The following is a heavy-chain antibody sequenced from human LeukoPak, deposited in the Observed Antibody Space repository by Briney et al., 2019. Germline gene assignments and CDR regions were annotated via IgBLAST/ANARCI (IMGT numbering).Heavy chain of an antibody. CDR1: GFTFSNYA. Sequence: QSGGSLRLSCSASGFTFSNYAMHWVRQAPGKGLEYVSGISSNGDNTYHADSVRVRFTISRDNSKNTLYLQMSSLRADDTAVYYCVKGWTHLVHWYFDLWGRGTLVTVSS. V-gene: IGHV3-64D*09. CDR3: VKGWTHLVHWYFDL. D-gene: IGHD2-15*01. J-gene: IGHJ2*01. CDR2: ISSNGDNT.